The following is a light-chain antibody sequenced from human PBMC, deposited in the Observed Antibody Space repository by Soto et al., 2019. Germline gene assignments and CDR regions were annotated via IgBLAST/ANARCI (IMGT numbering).Light chain of an antibody. V-gene: IGLV4-69*01. J-gene: IGLJ2*01. CDR2: LNTDGSH. CDR1: SGHSSNA. CDR3: QTWDTGIVL. Sequence: QPVLTQSPSASASLGASVKLTCTLSSGHSSNAIAWHQQQPEKGPRYLMKLNTDGSHPKGDGIPDRFSGSSSGAERYLTISSLQSEDEADYYCQTWDTGIVLFGGGTKLTVL.